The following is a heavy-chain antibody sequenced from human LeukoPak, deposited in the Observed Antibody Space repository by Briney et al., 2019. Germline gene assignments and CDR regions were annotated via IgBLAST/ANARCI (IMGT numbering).Heavy chain of an antibody. V-gene: IGHV4-34*01. CDR1: GGSFSGYY. J-gene: IGHJ4*02. CDR3: ARHLPITARSFDY. D-gene: IGHD3-10*01. Sequence: SETLSLTCAVYGGSFSGYYWSWLRQPPGRGPEWIGEINHSGSANYHPSLKSRVTISLGTSKNQLSLRLSSVTAADTAIYYCARHLPITARSFDYWGQGTPVTVSS. CDR2: INHSGSA.